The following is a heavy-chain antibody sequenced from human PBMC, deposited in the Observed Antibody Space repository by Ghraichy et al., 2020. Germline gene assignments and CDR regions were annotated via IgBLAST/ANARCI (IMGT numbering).Heavy chain of an antibody. CDR1: GGPISNYY. Sequence: SETLSLTCTVSGGPISNYYWSWIRQPPGKGLEWIGYIYYSGSTSGSSNYNPSLKSRVTISVDTSKNQPSLRLSSVTAADTAVYYCARDQSAADYYYYGMDVWGQGTTVTVSS. D-gene: IGHD2-2*01. V-gene: IGHV4-59*01. CDR3: ARDQSAADYYYYGMDV. J-gene: IGHJ6*02. CDR2: IYYSGSTSGSS.